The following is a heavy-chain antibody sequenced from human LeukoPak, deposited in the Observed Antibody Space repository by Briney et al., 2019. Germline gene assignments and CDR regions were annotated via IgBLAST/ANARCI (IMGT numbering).Heavy chain of an antibody. J-gene: IGHJ3*02. CDR1: GGSISSYY. V-gene: IGHV4-59*01. D-gene: IGHD1-26*01. CDR3: ARYSGSYPHDAFDI. Sequence: SETRSLTCTVSGGSISSYYWSWIRQPPGKGLEWIGYIYYSGSTSYNPSLKSRVTISVDTSKNHFSLKLSSVTAADTAVYYCARYSGSYPHDAFDIWGQGTMVTVSS. CDR2: IYYSGST.